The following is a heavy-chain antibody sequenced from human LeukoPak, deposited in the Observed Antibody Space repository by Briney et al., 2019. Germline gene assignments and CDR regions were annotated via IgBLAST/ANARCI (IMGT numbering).Heavy chain of an antibody. CDR1: GYTFTSYY. CDR3: ASGAWVGYDYVWGHDSYYGMDV. D-gene: IGHD3-16*01. J-gene: IGHJ6*04. CDR2: INPSGGST. V-gene: IGHV1-46*01. Sequence: ASVKVSCKASGYTFTSYYKHWVRQAPGQGLEWMGIINPSGGSTSYAQKFQGRVTMTRDTSTSTVYMELSSLRSEDTAVYYCASGAWVGYDYVWGHDSYYGMDVWGKGTTVTVSS.